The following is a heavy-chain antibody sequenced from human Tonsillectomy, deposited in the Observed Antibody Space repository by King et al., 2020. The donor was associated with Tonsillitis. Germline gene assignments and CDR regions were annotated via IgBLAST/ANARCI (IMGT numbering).Heavy chain of an antibody. J-gene: IGHJ6*02. Sequence: VQLVQSGAEVKKPGASVKVSCKASGYTFTGYYMHWVRQAPGQGLEWMGWINPNSGGTNYAQKFQGWVTMTRDTSISTAYMELSRLRSDDTAVYYCAREWSSSTETTADDGYYYGMDVWGQGTTITVSS. V-gene: IGHV1-2*04. D-gene: IGHD4-17*01. CDR3: AREWSSSTETTADDGYYYGMDV. CDR2: INPNSGGT. CDR1: GYTFTGYY.